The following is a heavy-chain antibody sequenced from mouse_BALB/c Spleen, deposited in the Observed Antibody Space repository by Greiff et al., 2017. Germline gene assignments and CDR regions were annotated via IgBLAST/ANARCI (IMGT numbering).Heavy chain of an antibody. CDR1: GFNIKDYY. V-gene: IGHV14-4*02. D-gene: IGHD1-1*01. CDR3: THITTVVANYAMDY. Sequence: EVQLQQSGAELVRSGASVKLSCTASGFNIKDYYMHWVKQRPEQGLEWIGWIDPENGDTEYAPKFQGKATMTADTSSNTAYLQLSSLTSEDTAVYYCTHITTVVANYAMDYWGQGTSVTVSS. CDR2: IDPENGDT. J-gene: IGHJ4*01.